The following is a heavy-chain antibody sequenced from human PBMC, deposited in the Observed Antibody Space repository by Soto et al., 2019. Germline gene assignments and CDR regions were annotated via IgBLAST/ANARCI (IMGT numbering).Heavy chain of an antibody. V-gene: IGHV3-30-3*01. J-gene: IGHJ6*02. D-gene: IGHD2-2*01. CDR3: ARDRGSKSYYYYGMDV. Sequence: WGSLRLSCAASGFTFSSYAMHWVRQAPGKGLEWVAVISYDGSNKYYADSVKGRFTISRDNSKNTLYVQMNSLRAEDTAVYYCARDRGSKSYYYYGMDVWGQGTTVTVSS. CDR1: GFTFSSYA. CDR2: ISYDGSNK.